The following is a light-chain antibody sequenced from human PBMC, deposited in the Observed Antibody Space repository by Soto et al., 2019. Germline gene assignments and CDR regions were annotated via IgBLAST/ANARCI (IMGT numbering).Light chain of an antibody. CDR3: QQRSNWAIT. CDR1: QSVSSN. Sequence: ERVMTQSPATLSVSPGERATLSCRASQSVSSNLAWYQQKPGQAPRLLIYGTSTRATGIPARFSGSGSGTDFTLTISSLEPEDFAVYYCQQRSNWAITFGQGTRLE. V-gene: IGKV3-15*01. CDR2: GTS. J-gene: IGKJ5*01.